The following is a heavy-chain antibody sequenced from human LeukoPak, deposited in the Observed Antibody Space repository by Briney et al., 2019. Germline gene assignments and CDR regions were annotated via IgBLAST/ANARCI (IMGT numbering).Heavy chain of an antibody. CDR1: GGSISSGGYY. J-gene: IGHJ6*02. V-gene: IGHV4-31*03. D-gene: IGHD5-18*01. Sequence: ASQTLSLTCTVSGGSISSGGYYWSWIRQHPGKGLEWIGYIYYSGSTYYNPSLKSRVTISVDTSKNQFSLKLSSVTAADTAVYYCARVPVGYRRLTWYYGMDVWGQGTTVTVSS. CDR2: IYYSGST. CDR3: ARVPVGYRRLTWYYGMDV.